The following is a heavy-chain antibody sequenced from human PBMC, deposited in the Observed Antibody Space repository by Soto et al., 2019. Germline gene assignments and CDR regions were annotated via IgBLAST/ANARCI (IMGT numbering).Heavy chain of an antibody. Sequence: QVQLQESGPGLVKPSQTLSLTCTVSGGSISSGGYYCSWIRQHPGKGLEWIGYIYYSGSTYYNPSLKSRVTISVDTSKNQFSLKLSSVTAADTAVYYCAREGGSGISVDYWGQGTLVTVSS. CDR2: IYYSGST. D-gene: IGHD6-13*01. V-gene: IGHV4-31*03. J-gene: IGHJ4*02. CDR3: AREGGSGISVDY. CDR1: GGSISSGGYY.